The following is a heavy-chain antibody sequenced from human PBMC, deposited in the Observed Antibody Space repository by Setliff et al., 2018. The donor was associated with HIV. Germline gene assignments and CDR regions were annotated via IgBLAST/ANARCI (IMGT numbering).Heavy chain of an antibody. D-gene: IGHD6-6*01. J-gene: IGHJ6*02. Sequence: QPGGSLRLSCSASGFTFSSYAMHWVRQAPGKGLEYVSAISSNGGSTYYADSVKGRFTISRENAKNSLYLQMNNVRAGDTAVYYCTRELNGHTSSHYYFGLDVWGQGTTVTVSS. CDR3: TRELNGHTSSHYYFGLDV. V-gene: IGHV3-64*04. CDR1: GFTFSSYA. CDR2: ISSNGGST.